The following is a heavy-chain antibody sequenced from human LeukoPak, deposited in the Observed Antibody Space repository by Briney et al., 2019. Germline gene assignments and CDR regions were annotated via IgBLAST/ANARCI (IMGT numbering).Heavy chain of an antibody. J-gene: IGHJ4*02. CDR1: EFTFSGNW. Sequence: GGSLTLSCEASEFTFSGNWMSWVRQAPGKGLEWVASINPDGSQKLYVDSVKGRFTISRDNTKGSLYLQMNSLGAEDTAMYYCAKLLGTATTYDSWGQGTRVTVSS. CDR2: INPDGSQK. D-gene: IGHD5-24*01. CDR3: AKLLGTATTYDS. V-gene: IGHV3-7*01.